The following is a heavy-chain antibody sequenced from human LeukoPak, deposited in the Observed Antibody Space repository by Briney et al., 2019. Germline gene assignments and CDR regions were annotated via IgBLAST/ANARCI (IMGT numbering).Heavy chain of an antibody. CDR3: ARETGSGSRSFDY. Sequence: PGGSLRLSCAASGFTFSSYWMSWVRQAPGKGLEWVANIKQDGSEKYYVDSVKGRFTISKDNANNLLYLQVNSLRADDTAIYYCARETGSGSRSFDYWGQGTLVTVSS. J-gene: IGHJ4*02. D-gene: IGHD6-13*01. CDR1: GFTFSSYW. V-gene: IGHV3-7*03. CDR2: IKQDGSEK.